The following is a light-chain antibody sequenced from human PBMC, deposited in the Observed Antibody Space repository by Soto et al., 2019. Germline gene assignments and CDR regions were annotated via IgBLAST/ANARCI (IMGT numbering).Light chain of an antibody. CDR1: QAVSSSY. J-gene: IGKJ1*01. CDR2: GAS. CDR3: QQYGSSPRT. V-gene: IGKV3-20*01. Sequence: EIGLTQSPATLSLSPGERATLSCRASQAVSSSYLAWYQQKPGQAPRLLIYGASNRATGIPDRFGGSGSGADFTLTISRLEPEDFAVYYCQQYGSSPRTFGQGTKVDIK.